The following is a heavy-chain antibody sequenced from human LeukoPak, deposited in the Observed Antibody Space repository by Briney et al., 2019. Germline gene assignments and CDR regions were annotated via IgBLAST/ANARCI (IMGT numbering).Heavy chain of an antibody. V-gene: IGHV4-59*12. Sequence: SETLSLTCTVSGGSISSYYWSWIRQPPGKGLEWIGYIYYSGSTNYNPSLKSRVTISVDTSKNQFSLKLSSVTAADTAVYYCARASWVRGYDYMDVWGKGTTVTVSS. CDR3: ARASWVRGYDYMDV. CDR2: IYYSGST. D-gene: IGHD3-10*01. J-gene: IGHJ6*03. CDR1: GGSISSYY.